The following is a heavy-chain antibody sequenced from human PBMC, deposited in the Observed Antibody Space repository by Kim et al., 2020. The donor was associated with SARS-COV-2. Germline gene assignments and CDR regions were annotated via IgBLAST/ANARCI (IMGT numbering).Heavy chain of an antibody. D-gene: IGHD6-25*01. CDR1: GYTFTDYY. V-gene: IGHV1-2*02. CDR3: ARANRPHSSGWKDPSNDGFDI. CDR2: INPNSGGA. J-gene: IGHJ3*02. Sequence: ASVKVSCKASGYTFTDYYMHWVRQAPGQGLEWMGWINPNSGGANYPLKFQGRVTMTRDTSITTGYMELSGLRSDDAAVYYCARANRPHSSGWKDPSNDGFDIWGQGTMVTVSS.